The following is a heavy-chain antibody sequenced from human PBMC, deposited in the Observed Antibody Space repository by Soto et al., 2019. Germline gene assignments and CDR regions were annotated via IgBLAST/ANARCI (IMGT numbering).Heavy chain of an antibody. CDR2: VNPNSGDT. J-gene: IGHJ3*01. CDR3: ASVSFLAPVTGAEIFDF. D-gene: IGHD2-21*02. Sequence: QVQLVQSGAEVKKPGASVKVSCKASGYSFTSYDMNWVRQAPGQGLEWMGWVNPNSGDTDYAQKFQDRVNMTTDTSIRTAYTELSSLRSEDTAVYYCASVSFLAPVTGAEIFDFWGQGTMVSVSS. V-gene: IGHV1-8*01. CDR1: GYSFTSYD.